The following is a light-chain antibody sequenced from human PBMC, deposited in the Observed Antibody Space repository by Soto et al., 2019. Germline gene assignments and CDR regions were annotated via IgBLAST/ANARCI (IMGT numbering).Light chain of an antibody. J-gene: IGKJ4*01. CDR1: QEISNH. V-gene: IGKV1-16*02. CDR2: DAS. CDR3: QQYHNYPVT. Sequence: DIQMTQSPSSLSASVGDRVTITCRASQEISNHLAWFQQKPGKPPKSLIYDASSLQSGVPSKFSGSGSGTDFTLTISSLQPEDFATYYRQQYHNYPVTFGGGTKVEIK.